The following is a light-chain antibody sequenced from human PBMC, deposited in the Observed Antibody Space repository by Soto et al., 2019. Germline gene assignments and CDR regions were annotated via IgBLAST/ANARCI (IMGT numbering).Light chain of an antibody. J-gene: IGLJ1*01. Sequence: QSVLTQPASVSGSPGQSFTISCTGTSSDVGGYNYVSWYQQHPGKAPKLMIYEVSNRPSGVSNRFSGSKSGNTASLTISGLQAEDEADYYCSSYTSSSTYVFGTGTKLTVL. CDR1: SSDVGGYNY. V-gene: IGLV2-14*01. CDR3: SSYTSSSTYV. CDR2: EVS.